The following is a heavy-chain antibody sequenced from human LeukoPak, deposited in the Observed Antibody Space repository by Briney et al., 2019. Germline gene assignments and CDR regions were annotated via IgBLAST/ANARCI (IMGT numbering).Heavy chain of an antibody. V-gene: IGHV1-8*01. D-gene: IGHD6-13*01. Sequence: ASVKVSCKASGYTFTSYDINWVRQATGQGLEWMGWMSPNSGNTGYAQKFQGRIIVSRNTSISTAYMELSSLTSKDTAIYYCARIAAAGNRRLNYWGQGTLVTVAS. CDR2: MSPNSGNT. J-gene: IGHJ4*02. CDR1: GYTFTSYD. CDR3: ARIAAAGNRRLNY.